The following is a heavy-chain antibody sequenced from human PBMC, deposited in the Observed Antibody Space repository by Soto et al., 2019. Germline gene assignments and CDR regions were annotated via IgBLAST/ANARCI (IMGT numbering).Heavy chain of an antibody. D-gene: IGHD1-26*01. CDR2: IYYSGST. Sequence: QLQLQESGPGLVKPSETLSLTCTVSGGSISSSSYYWGWIRQPPGKGLEWIGSIYYSGSTYYNPSHKSRVTISVDTSKNQFSLKLSSVTAADTAVYYCARDSWDSGSYLDYWGQGTLVTVSS. CDR1: GGSISSSSYY. V-gene: IGHV4-39*02. CDR3: ARDSWDSGSYLDY. J-gene: IGHJ4*02.